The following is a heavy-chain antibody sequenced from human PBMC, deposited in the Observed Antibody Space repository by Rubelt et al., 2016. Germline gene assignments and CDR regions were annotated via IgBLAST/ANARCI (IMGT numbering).Heavy chain of an antibody. V-gene: IGHV2-5*02. CDR1: GFSLSTSGVG. D-gene: IGHD6-25*01. CDR2: IYWDDDK. CDR3: ASLAGATPGRDAFDI. Sequence: QITLKESGPTLVKPTQTLTLTCTFSGFSLSTSGVGVGWIRQPPGKALEWLARIYWDDDKRYSPSLKSRPTISKDNSKHQVVLTMSYMDPVDTATYYCASLAGATPGRDAFDIWGQGTMVTVSS. J-gene: IGHJ3*02.